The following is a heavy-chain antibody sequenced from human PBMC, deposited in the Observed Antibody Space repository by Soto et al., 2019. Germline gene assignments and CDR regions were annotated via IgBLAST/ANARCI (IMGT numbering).Heavy chain of an antibody. D-gene: IGHD3-10*01. CDR3: ARTYGTGSLNWFDP. V-gene: IGHV3-53*01. J-gene: IGHJ5*02. CDR1: GFTVSSNY. CDR2: IYSGGST. Sequence: GGSLRLSCAASGFTVSSNYMSWVRQAPGKGLEWVSVIYSGGSTYYADSVKGRFTISRDNSKNTLCLQMNSLRAEYTAVYYCARTYGTGSLNWFDPWGQGTLVTVSS.